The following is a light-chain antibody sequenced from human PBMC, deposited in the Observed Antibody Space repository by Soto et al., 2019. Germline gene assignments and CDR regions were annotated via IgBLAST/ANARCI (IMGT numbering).Light chain of an antibody. CDR1: QSISNY. J-gene: IGKJ1*01. V-gene: IGKV1-39*01. CDR3: QQSYSTPWT. CDR2: AAS. Sequence: DIQMTQSPSSLSASVGDRVTIPCRASQSISNYLSWYQQIPGKAPKLRIYAASTLRSGVSSRFSGSGSGTDFTLTISSLQPEDFATYYCQQSYSTPWTFGQGTKVEIK.